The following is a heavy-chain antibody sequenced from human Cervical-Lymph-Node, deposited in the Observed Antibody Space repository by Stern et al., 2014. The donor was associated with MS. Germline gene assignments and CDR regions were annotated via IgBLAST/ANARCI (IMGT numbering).Heavy chain of an antibody. Sequence: QVQLQESGPGLVKPSETLSLTCTVSGGSISSYYWSWIRQPPGQGLEWIGYIYYSGSTNYNPSLKSRVTISVDTSKNQFSLKLSSVTAADTAVYYCAISIAAAVNFDYWGQGTLVTVSS. CDR2: IYYSGST. CDR3: AISIAAAVNFDY. CDR1: GGSISSYY. D-gene: IGHD6-13*01. V-gene: IGHV4-59*01. J-gene: IGHJ4*02.